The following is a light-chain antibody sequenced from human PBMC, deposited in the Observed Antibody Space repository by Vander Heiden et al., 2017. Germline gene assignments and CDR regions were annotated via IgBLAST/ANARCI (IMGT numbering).Light chain of an antibody. V-gene: IGLV1-44*01. CDR1: SSNIGSKT. Sequence: QSVLTQPPSASGTPGQRVTIPCSGSSSNIGSKTVSWYEQLSGTAPKLLIYSNNQRPSGVPDRFPGSKSGTSASLAISGLQSEDEADYYCAAWDDSLNGAWVFGGGTKLTVL. J-gene: IGLJ3*02. CDR2: SNN. CDR3: AAWDDSLNGAWV.